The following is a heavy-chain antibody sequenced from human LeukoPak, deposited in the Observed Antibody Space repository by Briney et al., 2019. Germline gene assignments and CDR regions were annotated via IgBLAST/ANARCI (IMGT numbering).Heavy chain of an antibody. D-gene: IGHD4-17*01. CDR3: AKDLKLTTAPSG. CDR1: GFTFSGYA. CDR2: ISDSGGST. J-gene: IGHJ4*02. Sequence: PGGSLRLSCAASGFTFSGYAMSWVRQAPGKGLEWVSGISDSGGSTYYADSVKGRFTISRDNSKNTLYLQMHSLRAEDTAVYYYAKDLKLTTAPSGWGQGTLVTVSS. V-gene: IGHV3-23*01.